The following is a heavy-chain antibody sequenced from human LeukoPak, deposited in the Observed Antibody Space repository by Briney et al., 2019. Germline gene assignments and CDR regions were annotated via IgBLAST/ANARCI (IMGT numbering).Heavy chain of an antibody. CDR2: INHSGST. Sequence: SETLSLTCAVYGGSFSGYYRSWIRQPPGKGLEWIGEINHSGSTNYNPSLKSRVTISVDTSKNQFSLKLSSVTAADTAVYYCARAAIAAAGTIWFDPWGQGTLVTVSS. CDR1: GGSFSGYY. D-gene: IGHD6-13*01. V-gene: IGHV4-34*01. J-gene: IGHJ5*02. CDR3: ARAAIAAAGTIWFDP.